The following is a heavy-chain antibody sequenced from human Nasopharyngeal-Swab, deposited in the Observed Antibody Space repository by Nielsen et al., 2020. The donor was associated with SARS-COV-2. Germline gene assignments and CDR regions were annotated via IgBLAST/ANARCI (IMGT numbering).Heavy chain of an antibody. CDR2: IYPDGNA. Sequence: GGSLRLSCAASGFTVSSNYMSWVRQAPGKGLEWVSIIYPDGNAYYGGAVKCRFTISRDNSKNTLYLQMNSLRAQDTALYYCAKDNRLQLWLRYYGMDVWGQGTTVTVSS. V-gene: IGHV3-66*01. CDR3: AKDNRLQLWLRYYGMDV. D-gene: IGHD5-18*01. CDR1: GFTVSSNY. J-gene: IGHJ6*02.